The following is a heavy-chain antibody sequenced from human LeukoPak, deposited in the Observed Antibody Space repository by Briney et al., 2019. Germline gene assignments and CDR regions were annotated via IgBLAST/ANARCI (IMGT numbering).Heavy chain of an antibody. D-gene: IGHD5-12*01. CDR3: ARVCSSAYDSSFDY. CDR2: TYYRCKWYN. V-gene: IGHV6-1*01. Sequence: SQTLSLTCAISGDSVSSNSAAWNWIRQSQSRGLEWLGRTYYRCKWYNGYAVSVKSRVTINPDTSTNQFSLQLDSIAPEDTDVYYCARVCSSAYDSSFDYWGQGTLVTVSS. CDR1: GDSVSSNSAA. J-gene: IGHJ4*02.